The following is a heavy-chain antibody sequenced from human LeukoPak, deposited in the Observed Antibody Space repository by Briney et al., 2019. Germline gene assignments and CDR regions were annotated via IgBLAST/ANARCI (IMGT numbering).Heavy chain of an antibody. Sequence: SETLSLTCIVSGDSISSFYWSWIRQPAGKGLEWIGRIYGSGRTTYNPSLKSRVTMSIDTSRNQLSLKLSSVTAADTAVYYCAKRGLLYYFDYWGQGTLVTVSS. D-gene: IGHD1-26*01. CDR2: IYGSGRT. J-gene: IGHJ4*02. CDR3: AKRGLLYYFDY. V-gene: IGHV4-4*07. CDR1: GDSISSFY.